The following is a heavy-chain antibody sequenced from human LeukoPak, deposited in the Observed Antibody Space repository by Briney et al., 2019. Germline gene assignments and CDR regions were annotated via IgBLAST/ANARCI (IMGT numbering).Heavy chain of an antibody. D-gene: IGHD4-17*01. V-gene: IGHV3-21*06. J-gene: IGHJ4*02. CDR2: ITTSRDQ. Sequence: GGSLRLSCAASGFIFSDYSMGWVRQAPGKGLEWVSSITTSRDQNHAGSVKGRFTVSRDNAKSSVYLQMDSLRADDTAVYYCARDSYGDYRSFDYWGQGTLVTVSS. CDR1: GFIFSDYS. CDR3: ARDSYGDYRSFDY.